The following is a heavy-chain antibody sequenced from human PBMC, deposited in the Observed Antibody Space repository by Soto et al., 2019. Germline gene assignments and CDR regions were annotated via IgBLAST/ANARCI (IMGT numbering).Heavy chain of an antibody. CDR2: LIPIFTTT. V-gene: IGHV1-69*12. J-gene: IGHJ3*02. Sequence: QVHLVQSGAEVKKPGSSVKVSCKAPGGTFSNHAINWVRQAPGQGLEWMGRLIPIFTTTTYAQKFQGRVTMTADESTITAYIELSSLKHDDTAIYYCAREVAADGTFREDVFDIWGQGTLVTVSS. CDR3: AREVAADGTFREDVFDI. D-gene: IGHD6-13*01. CDR1: GGTFSNHA.